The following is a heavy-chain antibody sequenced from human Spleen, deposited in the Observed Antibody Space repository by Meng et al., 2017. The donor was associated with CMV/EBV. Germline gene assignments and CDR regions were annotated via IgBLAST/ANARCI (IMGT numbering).Heavy chain of an antibody. CDR2: IWYDGSNK. Sequence: GESLKISCAASGFTFSSYGMHWVRQAPGKGLEWVAVIWYDGSNKYYADSVKGRFTISRDNSKNTLYLQMNSLRAEDTAVYYCAKDGGGEMDYWGQGTLVTVSS. J-gene: IGHJ4*02. V-gene: IGHV3-30*02. CDR3: AKDGGGEMDY. D-gene: IGHD3-16*01. CDR1: GFTFSSYG.